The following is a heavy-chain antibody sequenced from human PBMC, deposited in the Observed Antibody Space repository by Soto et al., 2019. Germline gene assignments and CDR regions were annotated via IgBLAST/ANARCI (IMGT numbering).Heavy chain of an antibody. Sequence: EVQLLESGGGWVQPGGSLRLSCAASGFTFRSYAMSWVRQAQGKGLEWVSAISGSGGSTYYADSVKGRFTISRDNSKNTLYLQMNSLRAEDTAVYYCAKDMGIYGDYLWGQGTLVTVSS. D-gene: IGHD4-17*01. CDR3: AKDMGIYGDYL. CDR2: ISGSGGST. V-gene: IGHV3-23*01. J-gene: IGHJ5*02. CDR1: GFTFRSYA.